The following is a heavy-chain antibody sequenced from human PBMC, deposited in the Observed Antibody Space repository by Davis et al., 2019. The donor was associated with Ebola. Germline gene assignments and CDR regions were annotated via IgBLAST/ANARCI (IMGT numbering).Heavy chain of an antibody. D-gene: IGHD3-9*01. J-gene: IGHJ6*02. CDR3: ARVDLTYYDILTGYGGMDV. Sequence: SETLFLTCTVSGGSISSGGYYWSWIRQHPGKGLEWIGYIYYSGSTYYNPSLKSRVTISVDTSKNQFSLKLSSVTASDTAVYYCARVDLTYYDILTGYGGMDVWGQGTTVTVSS. CDR1: GGSISSGGYY. V-gene: IGHV4-31*03. CDR2: IYYSGST.